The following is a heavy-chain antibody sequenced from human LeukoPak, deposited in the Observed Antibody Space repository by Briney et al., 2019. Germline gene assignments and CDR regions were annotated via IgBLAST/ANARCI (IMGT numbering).Heavy chain of an antibody. CDR1: GFNFGDYA. J-gene: IGHJ4*02. D-gene: IGHD3-10*01. CDR2: IRSKTYGGTT. V-gene: IGHV3-49*04. Sequence: GGSLRLSCTASGFNFGDYAMIWVRQAPGKGLEWVGFIRSKTYGGTTEYAASVRGRFTISRDDSKSTAYLQMNSLKTEDTAVYYCARFSTSIYYYGSGSYPPDYWGQGTLVTVSS. CDR3: ARFSTSIYYYGSGSYPPDY.